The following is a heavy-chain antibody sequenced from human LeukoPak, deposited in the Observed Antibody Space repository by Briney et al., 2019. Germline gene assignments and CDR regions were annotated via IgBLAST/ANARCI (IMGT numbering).Heavy chain of an antibody. V-gene: IGHV4-61*02. J-gene: IGHJ4*02. D-gene: IGHD5-24*01. Sequence: KTSETLSLTCTLSGGSISSGSCYWSWIRQPAGKGLEWIGRIYTSGSTNYNPSLKSRVTISVDTSKNQFSLKLSSVTAADTAVYYCARELATMLYYFDYWGQGTLVTVSS. CDR3: ARELATMLYYFDY. CDR2: IYTSGST. CDR1: GGSISSGSCY.